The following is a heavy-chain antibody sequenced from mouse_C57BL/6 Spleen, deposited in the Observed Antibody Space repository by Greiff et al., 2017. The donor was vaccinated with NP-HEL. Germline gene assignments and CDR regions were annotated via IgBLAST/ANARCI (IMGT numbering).Heavy chain of an antibody. Sequence: EVQLVESGGGLVQPKGSLKLSCAASGFTFNTYAMHWVRQAPGKGLEWVARIRSKSSNYATYYADSVKDRFTISRDDSQSMLYLQMNNLKTEDTVMYYCVRDRGTTDYYAMDYWGQGTSVTVSS. CDR3: VRDRGTTDYYAMDY. CDR2: IRSKSSNYAT. D-gene: IGHD1-1*01. J-gene: IGHJ4*01. V-gene: IGHV10-3*01. CDR1: GFTFNTYA.